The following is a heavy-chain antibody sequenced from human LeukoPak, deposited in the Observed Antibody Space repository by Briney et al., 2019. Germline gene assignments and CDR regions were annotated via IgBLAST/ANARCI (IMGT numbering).Heavy chain of an antibody. CDR2: INPNSGGT. CDR1: GYTFTGYY. CDR3: ARDRRIVVVTAIRWFDP. V-gene: IGHV1-2*02. Sequence: ASVKVSCKASGYTFTGYYMHWVRQAPGQGLEWMGWINPNSGGTNYAQKFQGRVTMTRDTSIGTAYMELSRLRSDDTAVYYCARDRRIVVVTAIRWFDPWGQGTLVTVSS. J-gene: IGHJ5*02. D-gene: IGHD2-21*02.